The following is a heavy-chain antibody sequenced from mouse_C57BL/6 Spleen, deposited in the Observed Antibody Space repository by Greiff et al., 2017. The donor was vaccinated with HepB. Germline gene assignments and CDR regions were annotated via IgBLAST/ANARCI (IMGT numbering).Heavy chain of an antibody. CDR1: GYTFTSYW. Sequence: QVQLQQPGAELVMPGASVKLSCKASGYTFTSYWMHWVKQRPGQGLEWIGEIDPSDSYTNYNQKFKGKSTLTVDKSSSTAYMQLSSLTSEDSAVYYCARGGYYGSSPHYFDVWGTGTTVTVSS. D-gene: IGHD1-1*01. V-gene: IGHV1-69*01. CDR2: IDPSDSYT. CDR3: ARGGYYGSSPHYFDV. J-gene: IGHJ1*03.